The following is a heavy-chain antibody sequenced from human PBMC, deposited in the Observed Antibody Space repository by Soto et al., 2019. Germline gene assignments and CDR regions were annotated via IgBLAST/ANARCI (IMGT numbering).Heavy chain of an antibody. D-gene: IGHD2-2*02. J-gene: IGHJ4*02. V-gene: IGHV3-21*01. CDR1: GFTFSSYS. Sequence: WVSLRLSCAASGFTFSSYSMNWVRQAPGKGLEWVSSISSSSSYIYYADSVKGRFTISRDNAKNSLYLQMNSLRAEDTAVYYCARANRYCSSTSCHSDYGDYVEYFDYWGQGTLVTVSS. CDR3: ARANRYCSSTSCHSDYGDYVEYFDY. CDR2: ISSSSSYI.